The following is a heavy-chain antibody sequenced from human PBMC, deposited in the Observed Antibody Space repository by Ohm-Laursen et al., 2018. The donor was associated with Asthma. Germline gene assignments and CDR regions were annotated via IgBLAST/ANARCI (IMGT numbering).Heavy chain of an antibody. Sequence: TLSLTCAVSGGSVTSGPYYWSWIRQHPGKGLEWIGYIYYSGSTYYNPSLKSRVTISVDTSKNQFSLKLSSVTAADTAVYYCARVNYYDSSGHDYWGQGTLVTVSS. J-gene: IGHJ4*02. CDR3: ARVNYYDSSGHDY. D-gene: IGHD3-22*01. CDR2: IYYSGST. V-gene: IGHV4-31*11. CDR1: GGSVTSGPYY.